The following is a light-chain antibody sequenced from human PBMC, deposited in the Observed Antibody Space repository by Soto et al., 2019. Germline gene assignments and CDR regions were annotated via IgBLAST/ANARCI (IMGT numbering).Light chain of an antibody. V-gene: IGLV4-60*03. CDR2: LEGSGNY. CDR3: ETWDTNTRV. CDR1: SGHSTYI. J-gene: IGLJ2*01. Sequence: QLVLTQSSSASASLGSSVKRTCTLSSGHSTYIIAWHQLQPGRAPRYLMNLEGSGNYNKGSGVPDRFSGSSSGADRYLTISNLQSEDEADYYCETWDTNTRVFGGGTKVTVL.